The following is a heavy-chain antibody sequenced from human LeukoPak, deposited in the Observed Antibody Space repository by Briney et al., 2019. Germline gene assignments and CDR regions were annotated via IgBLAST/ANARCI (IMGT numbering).Heavy chain of an antibody. CDR1: GYTFTSYG. CDR2: ISVYNGNT. Sequence: ASVKVSCKASGYTFTSYGISWVRQAPGQGPEWMGWISVYNGNTNYAQMLQGRVTMTTDTSTSTAYMELRSLRSDDTAVYYCAGDQGEEYGMDVWGQGTTVTVSS. J-gene: IGHJ6*02. D-gene: IGHD1-26*01. V-gene: IGHV1-18*01. CDR3: AGDQGEEYGMDV.